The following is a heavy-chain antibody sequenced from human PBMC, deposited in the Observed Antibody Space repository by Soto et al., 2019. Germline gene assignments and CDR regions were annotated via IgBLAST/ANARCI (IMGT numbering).Heavy chain of an antibody. CDR3: ERVAVVRYYYPYMDV. CDR2: IYYSGST. Sequence: VEGGSSVDYGGSCISQTPGKGVEWIGYIYYSGSTNYNPSLQNRVTISVDTSKNQFSLKLSSVTAADTAVYYCERVAVVRYYYPYMDVWVNRTSVPVTS. J-gene: IGHJ6*03. CDR1: GGSSVDYG. V-gene: IGHV4-59*01. D-gene: IGHD6-25*01.